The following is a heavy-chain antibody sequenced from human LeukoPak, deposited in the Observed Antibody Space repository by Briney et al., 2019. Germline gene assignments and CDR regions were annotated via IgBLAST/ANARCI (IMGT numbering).Heavy chain of an antibody. D-gene: IGHD5-18*01. CDR2: IYYSGST. CDR1: GGSISSYY. J-gene: IGHJ4*02. V-gene: IGHV4-59*12. Sequence: SETLSLTCTVSGGSISSYYWSWIRQPPGKGLEWIGCIYYSGSTNYNPSFESRVTISVDTSKNQFSLKLSSVTAADTAVYYCARVDTAMVTDYWGQGTLVTVSS. CDR3: ARVDTAMVTDY.